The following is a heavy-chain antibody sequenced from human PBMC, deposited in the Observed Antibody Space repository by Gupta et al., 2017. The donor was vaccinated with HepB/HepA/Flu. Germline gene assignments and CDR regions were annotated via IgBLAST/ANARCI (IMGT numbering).Heavy chain of an antibody. V-gene: IGHV3-23*01. J-gene: IGHJ6*02. CDR2: ISGSGGST. CDR3: AKDGPPNQLSTYYYYYGMDV. Sequence: EVQLLASGGGLVQPGGSLRLSCAASGFPFSSYALSWLRQAPAKGLEWVSAISGSGGSTYYADSVKGRFTISRDNSKNTLYLQMNSLRAEDTAVYYCAKDGPPNQLSTYYYYYGMDVWGQGTTVTVSS. D-gene: IGHD2-2*01. CDR1: GFPFSSYA.